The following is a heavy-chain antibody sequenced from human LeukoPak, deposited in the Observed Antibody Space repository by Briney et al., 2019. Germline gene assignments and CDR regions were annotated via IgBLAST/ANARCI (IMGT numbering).Heavy chain of an antibody. D-gene: IGHD5-12*01. CDR3: ARGGGSGYDFRFGY. Sequence: ASVKVSCKASGYTFTSYGITWVRQAPGQGLEWMGWISGNNGFTNYAQKLQGRVTMTTDTSTSTAYMELRSLRSDDTAVYYCARGGGSGYDFRFGYWGQGTLVTVSS. J-gene: IGHJ4*02. V-gene: IGHV1-18*01. CDR1: GYTFTSYG. CDR2: ISGNNGFT.